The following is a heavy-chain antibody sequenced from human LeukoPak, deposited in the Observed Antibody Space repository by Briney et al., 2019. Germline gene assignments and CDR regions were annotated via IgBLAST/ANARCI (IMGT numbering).Heavy chain of an antibody. CDR2: IYYSGTT. D-gene: IGHD1-26*01. Sequence: PSETLSLTCTVSGGSISSGGNFWSWIRQRQGKGLEWIGFIYYSGTTYSNPSLKSRVAISADTSKNEFSLKLNSLTAADTAVYYCARGGSGSYYSVYYAVDVWGQGTTVTVS. V-gene: IGHV4-31*03. CDR3: ARGGSGSYYSVYYAVDV. J-gene: IGHJ6*02. CDR1: GGSISSGGNF.